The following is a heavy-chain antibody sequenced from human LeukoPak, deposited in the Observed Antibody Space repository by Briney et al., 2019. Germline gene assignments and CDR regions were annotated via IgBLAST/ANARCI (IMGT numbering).Heavy chain of an antibody. CDR1: GGTFISYA. D-gene: IGHD3-10*01. V-gene: IGHV1-69*01. Sequence: AASVKVSCKASGGTFISYAISWVRQAPGQGLEWMGGIIPIFGTANYAQKFQGRVTITADESTSTAYMELSSLRSEDMAVYYCARTYGSGSYQYYYYYYMDVWGKGTTVTVSS. CDR3: ARTYGSGSYQYYYYYYMDV. J-gene: IGHJ6*03. CDR2: IIPIFGTA.